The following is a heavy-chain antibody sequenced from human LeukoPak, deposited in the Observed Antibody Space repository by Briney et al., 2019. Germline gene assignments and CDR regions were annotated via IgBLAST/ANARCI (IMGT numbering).Heavy chain of an antibody. D-gene: IGHD3/OR15-3a*01. CDR3: ARGYPLDWNYFDY. CDR2: INPIDGST. J-gene: IGHJ4*02. Sequence: GRSLRLSCAASGFTFTSHYMHWVRQAPGQGLEWMGIINPIDGSTSYAQKVQGRVTMTRDTSTSTVYMELSSLKFEDTAVYYCARGYPLDWNYFDYWGQGTLVTVSS. V-gene: IGHV1-46*01. CDR1: GFTFTSHY.